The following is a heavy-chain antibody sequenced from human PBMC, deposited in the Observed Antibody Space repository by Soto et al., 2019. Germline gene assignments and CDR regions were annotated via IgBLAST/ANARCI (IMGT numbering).Heavy chain of an antibody. Sequence: EVQLVESGGGLVQPGESLRLSCAASGFTFSSYWMHWIRQAPGKGLVWVSRLSSDGSSTVYANSVKGRLTISRDNAKNTLYLQMNSLSDEDTAVYYCARGLPNYSSFDSWGQGTLVTVSS. CDR2: LSSDGSST. V-gene: IGHV3-74*01. CDR3: ARGLPNYSSFDS. J-gene: IGHJ4*02. D-gene: IGHD4-4*01. CDR1: GFTFSSYW.